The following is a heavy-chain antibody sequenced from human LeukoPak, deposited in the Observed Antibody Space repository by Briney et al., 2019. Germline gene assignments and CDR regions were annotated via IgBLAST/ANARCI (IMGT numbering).Heavy chain of an antibody. Sequence: SVKVSCKASGGTFSKCGISWVRQAPGQGLEWMGGIIPMFGRGNYAQKLQGRVTITADDSTSTAYMELRSLRSEDTAVYYCARTDDYNDYRLDYWGQGTLVTVSS. D-gene: IGHD5-24*01. CDR2: IIPMFGRG. V-gene: IGHV1-69*13. CDR3: ARTDDYNDYRLDY. CDR1: GGTFSKCG. J-gene: IGHJ4*02.